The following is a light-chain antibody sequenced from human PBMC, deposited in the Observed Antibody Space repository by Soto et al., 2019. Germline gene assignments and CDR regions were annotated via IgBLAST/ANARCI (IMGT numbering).Light chain of an antibody. CDR1: QSVSSSY. Sequence: EIVLTQSPATLSLSPGERATLSCGASQSVSSSYLAWYQQKPGLAPRLLIYDASSRATGIPDRFSGGGSGTDFTLTISRLEPEDFAVYYCQQYGTSPRTFGQGTKLEIK. V-gene: IGKV3D-20*01. J-gene: IGKJ2*01. CDR2: DAS. CDR3: QQYGTSPRT.